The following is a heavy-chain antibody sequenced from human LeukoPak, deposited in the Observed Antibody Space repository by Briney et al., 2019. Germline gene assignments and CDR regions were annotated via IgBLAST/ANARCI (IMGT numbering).Heavy chain of an antibody. Sequence: SETLSLTCTVSGGSISSGDYYWRWIRQPPGKGLEWIEEINHSGSTNYNPSLKSRVTISVDTSKNQFSLKLSSVTAADTAVYYCARLRRPRTIFGVVINPRYYFDYWGQGTLVTVSS. J-gene: IGHJ4*02. V-gene: IGHV4-39*07. CDR2: INHSGST. CDR1: GGSISSGDYY. D-gene: IGHD3-3*01. CDR3: ARLRRPRTIFGVVINPRYYFDY.